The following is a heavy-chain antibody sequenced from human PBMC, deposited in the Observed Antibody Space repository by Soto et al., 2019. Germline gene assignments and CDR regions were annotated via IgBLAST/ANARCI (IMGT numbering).Heavy chain of an antibody. CDR3: ARGGIEVVGATHYFDY. J-gene: IGHJ4*02. Sequence: GGSLRLSCAASGFTFSSYAMHWVRQAPGKGLEWVAVISYDGSNKYYADSVKGRFTISRDNSKNTLYLQMNSLRAEDTAVYYCARGGIEVVGATHYFDYWGQGTLVTVSS. D-gene: IGHD1-26*01. CDR2: ISYDGSNK. V-gene: IGHV3-30-3*01. CDR1: GFTFSSYA.